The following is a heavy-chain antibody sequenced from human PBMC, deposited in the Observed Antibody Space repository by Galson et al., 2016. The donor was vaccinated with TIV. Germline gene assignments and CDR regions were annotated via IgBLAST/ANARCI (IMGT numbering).Heavy chain of an antibody. J-gene: IGHJ6*02. Sequence: SVKVSCKAPGGTFTSFVFNWVRQAPGQGLEWMGGITPLFGTTNYAQKFQGRVTITADESTSTVYMELSSLRSEDTAVYYCAKDRNTAFDTYSYYYGMDVWGQGTKVTVSS. CDR3: AKDRNTAFDTYSYYYGMDV. CDR2: ITPLFGTT. V-gene: IGHV1-69*13. D-gene: IGHD5-18*01. CDR1: GGTFTSFV.